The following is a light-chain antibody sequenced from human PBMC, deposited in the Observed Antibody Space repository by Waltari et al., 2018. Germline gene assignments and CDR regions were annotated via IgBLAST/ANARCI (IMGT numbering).Light chain of an antibody. Sequence: DIQVTQSPSSLSASIGDRVTITCRTSQGIAFYLHWYQQKPGQAPQLLIYHASNLQSGIPTRFNGRGSGTDFTLSISNLQPEDFATYYCQHNFTTPPAFGPGTKVD. CDR3: QHNFTTPPA. CDR2: HAS. V-gene: IGKV1-39*01. J-gene: IGKJ3*01. CDR1: QGIAFY.